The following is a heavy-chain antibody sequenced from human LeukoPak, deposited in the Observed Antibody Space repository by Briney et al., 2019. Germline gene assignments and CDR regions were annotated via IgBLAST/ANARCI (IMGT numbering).Heavy chain of an antibody. D-gene: IGHD1-26*01. V-gene: IGHV3-7*01. CDR1: GITFTDYW. CDR2: IQRGGSES. J-gene: IGHJ4*02. CDR3: ARVGTWELQRVFDY. Sequence: GSLRLSCSASGITFTDYWKTWVRQVSGKGLEWVANIQRGGSESYYVDSVKGRFTISRENAKNSLYLQMDSLRVEDAAVYYCARVGTWELQRVFDYWGQGTPVTVSS.